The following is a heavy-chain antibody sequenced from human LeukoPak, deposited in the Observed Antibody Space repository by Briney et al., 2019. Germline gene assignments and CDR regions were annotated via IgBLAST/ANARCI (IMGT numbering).Heavy chain of an antibody. CDR2: IRYDGSNK. J-gene: IGHJ4*02. V-gene: IGHV3-30*02. D-gene: IGHD4-23*01. CDR3: AKDETTVASY. Sequence: GGSLRLSCAASGFTFSSYGMHWVRQAPGKGLEWVAFIRYDGSNKYYADSVKGRFTMSRDNSKNTLYLQMNSLRAEDTAVYYCAKDETTVASYWGQGTLVTVSS. CDR1: GFTFSSYG.